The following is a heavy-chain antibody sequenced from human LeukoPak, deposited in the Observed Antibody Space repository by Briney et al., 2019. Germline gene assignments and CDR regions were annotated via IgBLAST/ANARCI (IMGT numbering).Heavy chain of an antibody. CDR2: IYYSGST. Sequence: SETLSLTCTVSGGSISSYYWSWIRQPPGKGLEWIGYIYYSGSTNYNPSLKSRVTISVDTSKNQFSLKLSSVSAADTAVYYCARDVVAAAGTWDYWGQGTLVTVSS. J-gene: IGHJ4*02. CDR3: ARDVVAAAGTWDY. CDR1: GGSISSYY. V-gene: IGHV4-59*12. D-gene: IGHD6-13*01.